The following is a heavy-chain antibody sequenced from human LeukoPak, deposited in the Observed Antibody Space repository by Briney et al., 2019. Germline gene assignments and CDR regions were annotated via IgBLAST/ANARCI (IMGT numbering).Heavy chain of an antibody. J-gene: IGHJ4*02. CDR1: GYTFTSYY. D-gene: IGHD5-12*01. CDR2: INPSGGST. V-gene: IGHV1-46*01. Sequence: ASVKVSCKASGYTFTSYYMHWVRQAPGQGLEWMGIINPSGGSTNYAQKFQGRVTMTRDTSTSTVYMELSSLRSEDTAVYYCARRSSGYDLDYWGQGTLVTVSS. CDR3: ARRSSGYDLDY.